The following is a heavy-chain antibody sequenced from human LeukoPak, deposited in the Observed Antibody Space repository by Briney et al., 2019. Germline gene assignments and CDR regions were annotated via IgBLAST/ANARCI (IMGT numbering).Heavy chain of an antibody. V-gene: IGHV1-18*01. D-gene: IGHD2-2*01. J-gene: IGHJ6*03. CDR1: GYTFTSYG. Sequence: ASVKVSCKASGYTFTSYGIRWVRQAPGQWLEWMGWISAYNGNTNYAQKLQGRVTMTTDTSTSTAYMELRSLRSDDTAVYYCARGVVPATQRYYYYYYYYMDVWGKGTTVTVSS. CDR2: ISAYNGNT. CDR3: ARGVVPATQRYYYYYYYYMDV.